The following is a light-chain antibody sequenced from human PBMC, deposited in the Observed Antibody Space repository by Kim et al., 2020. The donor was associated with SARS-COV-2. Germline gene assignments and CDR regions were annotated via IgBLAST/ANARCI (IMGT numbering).Light chain of an antibody. CDR1: SGHSSYA. Sequence: ASVKVTCTLSSGHSSYAIAWHQQQAEKGPRYLMKLNSDGSHSKGDGIPDRFSGSSSGAERYLTITSLQSEDEADYYCQTWGTGIRVFGGGTKLTVL. V-gene: IGLV4-69*01. CDR2: LNSDGSH. J-gene: IGLJ3*02. CDR3: QTWGTGIRV.